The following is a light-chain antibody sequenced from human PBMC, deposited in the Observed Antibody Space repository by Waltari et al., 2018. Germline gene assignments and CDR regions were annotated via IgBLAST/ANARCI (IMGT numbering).Light chain of an antibody. J-gene: IGLJ2*01. CDR1: RSAFTGSKY. CDR3: CSYVGSNVV. Sequence: QSALTHPRSVSGSPGQSVPLSSPGTRSAFTGSKYVSWYQQLPGKAPKLMIYDVVKRPSGVPDRFSASKSGNTASLTISGLQAEDEADYYCCSYVGSNVVFGRGTKLTVL. V-gene: IGLV2-11*01. CDR2: DVV.